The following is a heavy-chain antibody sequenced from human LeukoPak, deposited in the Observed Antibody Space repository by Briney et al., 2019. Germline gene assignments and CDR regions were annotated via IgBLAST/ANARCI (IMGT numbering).Heavy chain of an antibody. CDR2: IKQDGSET. V-gene: IGHV3-7*01. D-gene: IGHD3-10*01. Sequence: GGSLRLSCAASGFTFSKAWMSWVRQAPGKGLEWVANIKQDGSETYHVDSVKGRFTISRDNAKNSLYLQMNSLRAEDTAVYYCARMVRETDYWGQGTLVIVSS. J-gene: IGHJ4*02. CDR3: ARMVRETDY. CDR1: GFTFSKAW.